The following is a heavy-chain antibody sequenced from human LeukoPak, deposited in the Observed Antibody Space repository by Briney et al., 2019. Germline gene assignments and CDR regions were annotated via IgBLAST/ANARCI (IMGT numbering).Heavy chain of an antibody. CDR2: INEDGSIT. V-gene: IGHV3-74*01. J-gene: IGHJ4*02. D-gene: IGHD1-26*01. Sequence: GGSLRLSCAASGFTFRTYWMYWVRQVPGEGLVWVSRINEDGSITNYADSVKGRFSISRDNAKNTLYLQMNSLRAEDTAVYYCGRDLGGRSGYWGQGTLVTVSS. CDR1: GFTFRTYW. CDR3: GRDLGGRSGY.